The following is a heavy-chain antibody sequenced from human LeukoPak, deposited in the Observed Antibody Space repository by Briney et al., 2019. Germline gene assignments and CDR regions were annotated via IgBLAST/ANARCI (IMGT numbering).Heavy chain of an antibody. D-gene: IGHD3-10*01. Sequence: PSETLSLTCTVSGGSISSYYWNWIRQPPGKGLEWIGYIYNSGSTNNNPSLKSRVTIPVDTSKKQFSLKLSSVTAADAAVYYCARETPYGSGSYPFDYWGQGILVTVSS. CDR1: GGSISSYY. CDR2: IYNSGST. CDR3: ARETPYGSGSYPFDY. J-gene: IGHJ4*02. V-gene: IGHV4-59*01.